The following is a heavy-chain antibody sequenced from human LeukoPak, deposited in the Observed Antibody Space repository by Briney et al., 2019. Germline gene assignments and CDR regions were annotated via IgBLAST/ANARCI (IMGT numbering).Heavy chain of an antibody. V-gene: IGHV3-48*04. CDR3: ARGLYYFDY. CDR2: ISSSSTTI. Sequence: GGSLRLSCAASGFTFSSYSMMWVRQAPGKGLEWVSYISSSSTTIHYADSVKGRFTISRDNAKNSLYLQMSSLRAEDTAVYYCARGLYYFDYWGQGTLVTVSS. CDR1: GFTFSSYS. J-gene: IGHJ4*02.